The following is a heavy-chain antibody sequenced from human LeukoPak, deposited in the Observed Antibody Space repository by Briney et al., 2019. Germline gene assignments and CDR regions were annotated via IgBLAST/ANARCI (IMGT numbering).Heavy chain of an antibody. Sequence: GGSLRLSCAASGFTFSSYGMHWVRQAPGKGLEWVAFIRYDGSNKYYADSVKGRFTISRDNSKNTLYLQMNSLRAEDTAVYYYFPVWSGYSDAFDIWGQGTMVTVSS. CDR2: IRYDGSNK. J-gene: IGHJ3*02. CDR3: FPVWSGYSDAFDI. CDR1: GFTFSSYG. D-gene: IGHD3-3*01. V-gene: IGHV3-30*02.